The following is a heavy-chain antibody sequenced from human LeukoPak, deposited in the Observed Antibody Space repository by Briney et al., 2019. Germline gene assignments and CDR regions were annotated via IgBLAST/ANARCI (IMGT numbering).Heavy chain of an antibody. J-gene: IGHJ4*02. CDR2: IYPTDSDT. D-gene: IGHD3-16*01. CDR1: CCSFINCW. Sequence: GEALQISCWIACCSFINCWIGCLSQLPGGGGEWMRSIYPTDSDTTYNPPFQGQVTTTVDTSIRTAYFQWGSLKAADSGVYFCARAKYDYNWASHKFFDFWGQGTMVTVSS. V-gene: IGHV5-51*01. CDR3: ARAKYDYNWASHKFFDF.